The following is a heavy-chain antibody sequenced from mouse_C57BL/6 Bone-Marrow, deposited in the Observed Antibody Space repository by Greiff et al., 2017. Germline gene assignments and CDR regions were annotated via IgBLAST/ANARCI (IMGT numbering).Heavy chain of an antibody. J-gene: IGHJ2*01. CDR3: ARYPFYYGYDY. Sequence: EVKLEESVAELVRPGASVKLSCTASGFKIKDTYMHWVKQRPEQGLEWIGKIDPATGDTQYDPKFQGKATMTADTSSSTAYLQLRSLTSEETAIYYCARYPFYYGYDYWGQGTTLTVSS. CDR1: GFKIKDTY. D-gene: IGHD2-2*01. CDR2: IDPATGDT. V-gene: IGHV14-3*01.